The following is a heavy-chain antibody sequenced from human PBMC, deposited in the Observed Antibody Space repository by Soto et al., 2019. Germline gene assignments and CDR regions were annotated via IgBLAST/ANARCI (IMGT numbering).Heavy chain of an antibody. J-gene: IGHJ4*02. Sequence: ASVQVACKASCYTYTSYGISWVRQAPGQGLEWMGWISAYNGNTNYAQKLQGRVTMTTDTSTSTAYMELRSLRSDDTAVYYCARDSSTDFDYWGQGTLVTVSS. CDR2: ISAYNGNT. CDR3: ARDSSTDFDY. D-gene: IGHD6-13*01. CDR1: CYTYTSYG. V-gene: IGHV1-18*01.